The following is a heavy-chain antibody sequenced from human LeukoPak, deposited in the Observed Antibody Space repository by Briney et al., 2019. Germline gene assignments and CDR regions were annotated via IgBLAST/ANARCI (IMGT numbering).Heavy chain of an antibody. CDR1: GFTVSSNY. CDR3: ARNYGSGTHYGMDV. Sequence: PGGSLRLSCAASGFTVSSNYMSWVRQAPGKGLVWVSVIYSGGSTYYADSVKGRFTISRDNSKNTLYLQMNSLRAEDTAVYYCARNYGSGTHYGMDVWGQGTTVTVSS. J-gene: IGHJ6*02. CDR2: IYSGGST. D-gene: IGHD3-10*01. V-gene: IGHV3-53*01.